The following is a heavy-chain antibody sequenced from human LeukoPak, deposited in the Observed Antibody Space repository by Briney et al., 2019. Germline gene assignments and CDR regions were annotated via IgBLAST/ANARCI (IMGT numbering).Heavy chain of an antibody. D-gene: IGHD6-19*01. V-gene: IGHV5-51*01. CDR1: GYSFTSYW. CDR3: ARHETDSSGYLTSWFDP. J-gene: IGHJ5*02. CDR2: IYPGDSDT. Sequence: GESLLISCKGSGYSFTSYWIGWVRQMPGKGLEWMGIIYPGDSDTRYSPSFQGQVTISADKSISTAYLQWSSLKASDTAIYYCARHETDSSGYLTSWFDPWGQGTLVTVSS.